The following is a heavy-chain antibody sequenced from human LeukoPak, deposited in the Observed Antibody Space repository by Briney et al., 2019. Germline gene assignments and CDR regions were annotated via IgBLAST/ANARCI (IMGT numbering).Heavy chain of an antibody. V-gene: IGHV1-8*03. CDR3: ARRNLDYSWAHYYLDV. J-gene: IGHJ6*03. Sequence: GASVKVSCKTSGYTFTKYDVNWVRQGAGQGLEWMGWVNPDTGNSGFAEKFQGRVTITRNNSINTAYMELSSLTSEDTSVYYCARRNLDYSWAHYYLDVWGKGTTVTVSS. D-gene: IGHD4-11*01. CDR2: VNPDTGNS. CDR1: GYTFTKYD.